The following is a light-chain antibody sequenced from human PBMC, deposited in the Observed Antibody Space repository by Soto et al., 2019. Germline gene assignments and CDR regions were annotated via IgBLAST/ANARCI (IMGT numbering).Light chain of an antibody. CDR1: SSDVGGYNY. CDR3: SSYSSSTTL. Sequence: QAVVTQPASVSGSPGQSITISCTGTSSDVGGYNYVSWYQQHPGKAPKLMIYEVSNRPSGVSNRFSGSKSDNTASLTISGLQAEDEADYYCSSYSSSTTLFGGGTKLTVL. V-gene: IGLV2-14*01. J-gene: IGLJ2*01. CDR2: EVS.